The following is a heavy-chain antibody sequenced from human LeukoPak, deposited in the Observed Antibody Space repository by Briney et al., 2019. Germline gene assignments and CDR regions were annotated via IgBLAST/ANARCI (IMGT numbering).Heavy chain of an antibody. D-gene: IGHD2-2*01. J-gene: IGHJ4*02. V-gene: IGHV3-23*01. CDR1: GFTLSSYA. CDR3: AKDLEIVVVPAAMFDY. Sequence: PGGSLRLSCAASGFTLSSYAMSWVRQAPGEGLEWVSAISGSGGSTYYADSVKGRFTISRDNSKNTLYLQMNSLRAEDTAVYYCAKDLEIVVVPAAMFDYWGQGTLVTVSS. CDR2: ISGSGGST.